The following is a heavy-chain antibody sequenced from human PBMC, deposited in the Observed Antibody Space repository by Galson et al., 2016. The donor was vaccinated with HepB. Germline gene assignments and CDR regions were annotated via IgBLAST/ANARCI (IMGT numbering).Heavy chain of an antibody. D-gene: IGHD6-13*01. V-gene: IGHV1-18*01. CDR3: ARDLGSGGTMGTDAFVI. CDR1: GYMFSNYG. Sequence: SVKVSCKASGYMFSNYGISWVRQAPGQGLEWLGWISAYNGKANYQEKLQGRVTLTTDTSTGTAYMELRSLRSDDTAIFYCARDLGSGGTMGTDAFVIWGQGTLVTVSS. CDR2: ISAYNGKA. J-gene: IGHJ3*02.